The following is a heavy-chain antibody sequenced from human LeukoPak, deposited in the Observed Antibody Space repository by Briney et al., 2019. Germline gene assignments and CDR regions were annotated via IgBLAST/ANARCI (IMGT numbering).Heavy chain of an antibody. CDR1: GFTFSPYS. D-gene: IGHD3-22*01. Sequence: KAGGSLRLSCAASGFTFSPYSMNWVRQAPGKGLEWVSSISSRSSYIYYADSVKGRFTISRDNAKNSLYLQMNSLRAEDTAVYYCARPSNSSGNDAFDIWGQGTMVTVSS. J-gene: IGHJ3*02. CDR3: ARPSNSSGNDAFDI. CDR2: ISSRSSYI. V-gene: IGHV3-21*01.